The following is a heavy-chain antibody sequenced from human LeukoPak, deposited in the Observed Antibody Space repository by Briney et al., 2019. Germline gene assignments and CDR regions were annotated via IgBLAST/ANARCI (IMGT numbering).Heavy chain of an antibody. V-gene: IGHV3-64D*06. D-gene: IGHD3-22*01. CDR1: GFTFSNYA. CDR3: VHSNGYLGY. CDR2: ISSDGGGT. J-gene: IGHJ4*02. Sequence: SGGSLRLSCSASGFTFSNYAMHWVRQAPGKGLEYVSAISSDGGGTYYADSVKGRFTISRDNSKNTLYLQMSSLRDEDTAVYYCVHSNGYLGYWGQGTLVTVPS.